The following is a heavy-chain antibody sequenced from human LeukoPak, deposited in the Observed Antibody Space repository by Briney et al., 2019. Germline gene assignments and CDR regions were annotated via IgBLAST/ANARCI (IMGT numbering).Heavy chain of an antibody. V-gene: IGHV4-31*03. CDR1: GGSISSGGYY. CDR2: IYYSGST. D-gene: IGHD1-26*01. J-gene: IGHJ4*02. CDR3: VRRMVGAIRPFDY. Sequence: SETLSLTCTVSGGSISSGGYYWSWIRQHPGKGLEWIGYIYYSGSTYYNPSLKSRVTISVDTSKNQFSLKLSSVTAADTAVYYCVRRMVGAIRPFDYWGQGTLVTVSS.